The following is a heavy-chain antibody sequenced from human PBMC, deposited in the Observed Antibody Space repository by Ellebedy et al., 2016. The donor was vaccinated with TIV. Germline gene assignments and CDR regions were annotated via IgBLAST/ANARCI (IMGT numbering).Heavy chain of an antibody. J-gene: IGHJ4*02. D-gene: IGHD6-13*01. CDR2: ISYDGSNK. CDR3: AKDQGDSWYDY. Sequence: GGSLRLXCAASGFTFSSYGMHWVRQAPGKGLEWVAVISYDGSNKYYADSVKGRFTISRDNSKNTLYLQMNSLRAEDTAVYYCAKDQGDSWYDYWGQGTLVTVSS. CDR1: GFTFSSYG. V-gene: IGHV3-30*18.